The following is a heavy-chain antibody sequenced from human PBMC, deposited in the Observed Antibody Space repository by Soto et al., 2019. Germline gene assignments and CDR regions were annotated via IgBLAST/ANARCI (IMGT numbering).Heavy chain of an antibody. CDR1: GFTFSNYG. V-gene: IGHV3-30*18. Sequence: QVQLVESGGGVVQPGRSLRLSCAGSGFTFSNYGLHWVRQTPGKGLEWVAFISHDGSNKYYADSVKGPFTISRDSSKSTLYLQMDSLRVEDTAVYYCAKDGAPRYCSGRSCHPAGAYWGQGTLVTVSS. CDR2: ISHDGSNK. D-gene: IGHD2-15*01. CDR3: AKDGAPRYCSGRSCHPAGAY. J-gene: IGHJ4*02.